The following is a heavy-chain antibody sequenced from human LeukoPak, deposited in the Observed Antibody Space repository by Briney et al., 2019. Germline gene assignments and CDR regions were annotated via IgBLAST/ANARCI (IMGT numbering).Heavy chain of an antibody. Sequence: SETLSLTCTVSGGSISGSYWSWIRQSPGKELEWIGYVYYNGNTNYKPSLQSRVTMSADTSKNQFSLKLSSLTTADTAVYFCARYLRADGWYVFDYWGQGIRVTVSS. CDR3: ARYLRADGWYVFDY. D-gene: IGHD6-19*01. V-gene: IGHV4-59*01. J-gene: IGHJ4*02. CDR1: GGSISGSY. CDR2: VYYNGNT.